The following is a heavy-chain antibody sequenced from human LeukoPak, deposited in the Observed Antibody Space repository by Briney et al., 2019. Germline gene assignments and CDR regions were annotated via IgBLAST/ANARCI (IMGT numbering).Heavy chain of an antibody. J-gene: IGHJ4*02. Sequence: SETLSLTCAVYGGSFSGYYWSWIRQPPGKGLEWIGEINHSGSTNYNPSLKSRVTISVDTSKNQLSLKLSSVTAADTAVYYCARSYYSVWGSYRLFDYWGQGTLVTVSS. CDR3: ARSYYSVWGSYRLFDY. CDR1: GGSFSGYY. CDR2: INHSGST. D-gene: IGHD3-16*02. V-gene: IGHV4-34*01.